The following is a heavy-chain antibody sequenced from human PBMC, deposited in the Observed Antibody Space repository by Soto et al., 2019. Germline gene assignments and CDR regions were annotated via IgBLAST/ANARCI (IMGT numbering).Heavy chain of an antibody. CDR1: GYNFTNYW. Sequence: PGESLKISCKGSGYNFTNYWIGWVRQMPGKGLEWMGIIYPGDSDTRYSPSFQGQVTISADKSISTAYLQWSSLKASDTAMYYCARVDYYDSSGYYSLLDVWGQGTTVTVSS. V-gene: IGHV5-51*01. J-gene: IGHJ6*02. D-gene: IGHD3-22*01. CDR2: IYPGDSDT. CDR3: ARVDYYDSSGYYSLLDV.